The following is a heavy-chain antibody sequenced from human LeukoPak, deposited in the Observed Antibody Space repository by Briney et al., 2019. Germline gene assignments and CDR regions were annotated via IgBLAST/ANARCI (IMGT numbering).Heavy chain of an antibody. CDR1: GFTFSSYS. V-gene: IGHV3-48*04. CDR2: ISSSSSTI. J-gene: IGHJ4*02. D-gene: IGHD1-26*01. Sequence: GGSLRLSCAASGFTFSSYSMNWVRQAPGKGLEWVSYISSSSSTIYYADSLKGRFTISRDNAKNSLYLQMNSLRAEDTAVYYCARMDNLYSGTYHSDYWGQGTLVTVSS. CDR3: ARMDNLYSGTYHSDY.